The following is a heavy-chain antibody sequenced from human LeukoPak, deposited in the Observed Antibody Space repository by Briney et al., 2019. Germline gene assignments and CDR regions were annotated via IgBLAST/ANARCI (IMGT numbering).Heavy chain of an antibody. CDR2: INHSGST. V-gene: IGHV4-34*01. CDR1: DGSFSASY. D-gene: IGHD2-2*01. Sequence: PSETLSLTCAVYDGSFSASYWSWIRQPPGKGLEWIGEINHSGSTNYNPSLKSRVTISVDTSKNQFSLKLSSVTAADTAVYYCARVEYQLLAYWGQGTLVTVSS. CDR3: ARVEYQLLAY. J-gene: IGHJ4*02.